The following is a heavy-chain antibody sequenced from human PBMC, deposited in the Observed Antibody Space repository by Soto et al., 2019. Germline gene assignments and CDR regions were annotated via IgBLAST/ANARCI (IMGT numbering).Heavy chain of an antibody. CDR2: IYYSGST. Sequence: SETLSLTCTVSGGSISSSIYYWGWIRQPPGKGLEWIGSIYYSGSTYYNPSLKSRVTISVDTSKNQFSLKLSSVTAADTAVYYCARLSIAALSFDYWGQGTLVTVSS. CDR1: GGSISSSIYY. CDR3: ARLSIAALSFDY. J-gene: IGHJ4*02. D-gene: IGHD6-6*01. V-gene: IGHV4-39*01.